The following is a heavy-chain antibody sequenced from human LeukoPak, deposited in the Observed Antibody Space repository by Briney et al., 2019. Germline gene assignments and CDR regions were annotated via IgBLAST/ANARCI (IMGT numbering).Heavy chain of an antibody. D-gene: IGHD6-19*01. CDR1: GFIFSSYW. V-gene: IGHV3-7*01. CDR2: INPDGSEK. CDR3: ATGWSGAFDL. J-gene: IGHJ3*01. Sequence: GGSLRLSCAASGFIFSSYWMTWVRQAPGKGLEWVAIINPDGSEKSYVDSVRGRFTIPRDNAQNSLYLQMNSLRVEDTAVYYCATGWSGAFDLWGQGTMVTVSS.